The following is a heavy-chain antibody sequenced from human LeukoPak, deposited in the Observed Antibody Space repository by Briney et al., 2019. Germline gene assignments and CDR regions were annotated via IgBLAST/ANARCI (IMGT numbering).Heavy chain of an antibody. J-gene: IGHJ4*02. V-gene: IGHV1-69*13. CDR1: GGTFISYA. Sequence: SVKVSCKASGGTFISYAISWVRQAPGQGLEWMGGVIPIFGTANYAQKFQGRVTITADESTSTAYMELSSLRSEDTAVYYCASPWGSSSWYRADPPPFDYWGQGTLVTVSS. D-gene: IGHD6-13*01. CDR2: VIPIFGTA. CDR3: ASPWGSSSWYRADPPPFDY.